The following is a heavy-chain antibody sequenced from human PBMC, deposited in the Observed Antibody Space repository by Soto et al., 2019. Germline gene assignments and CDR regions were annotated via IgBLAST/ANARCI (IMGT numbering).Heavy chain of an antibody. CDR3: AKVAGGLGYFDL. CDR2: ISASGGNI. J-gene: IGHJ2*01. CDR1: GFIFSDYA. D-gene: IGHD3-16*01. Sequence: GGSLRLSCVASGFIFSDYAMTWVRQAPGKGLQWVATISASGGNIKYADSLKGRLTISRDNSKNSVYLQLSGLTADDTAVHYCAKVAGGLGYFDLWGRGTLVTVSS. V-gene: IGHV3-23*01.